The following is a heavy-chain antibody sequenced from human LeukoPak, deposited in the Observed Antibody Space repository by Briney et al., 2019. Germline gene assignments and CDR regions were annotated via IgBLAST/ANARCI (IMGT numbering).Heavy chain of an antibody. V-gene: IGHV3-21*01. CDR1: GFTFSTYS. J-gene: IGHJ2*01. Sequence: PGGSLRLSCAASGFTFSTYSMTWVRQAPGKGLEWVSSIDSSNSYIYYADSVKGRFTISRDNAKNSLYLQMNSLRAEDTAVYYCARDGKADYYGSGNPPRYWYFDLWGRGTLVTVSS. CDR2: IDSSNSYI. CDR3: ARDGKADYYGSGNPPRYWYFDL. D-gene: IGHD3-10*01.